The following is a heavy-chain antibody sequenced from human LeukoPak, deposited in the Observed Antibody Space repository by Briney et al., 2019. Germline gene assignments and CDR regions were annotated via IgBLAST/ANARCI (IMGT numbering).Heavy chain of an antibody. J-gene: IGHJ6*03. V-gene: IGHV1-18*01. CDR1: GGTFSSYA. Sequence: ASVKVSCKASGGTFSSYAISWVRQAPGQGLEWMGWISAYNGNTNYAQKLQGRVTMTTDTSTSTAYMELRSLRSDDTAVYYWARVTNEEQQPTDYYYMDVWGKGTTVTISS. CDR2: ISAYNGNT. D-gene: IGHD6-13*01. CDR3: ARVTNEEQQPTDYYYMDV.